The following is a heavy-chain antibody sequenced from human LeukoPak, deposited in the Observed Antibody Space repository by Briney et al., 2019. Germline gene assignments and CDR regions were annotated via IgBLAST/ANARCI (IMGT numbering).Heavy chain of an antibody. J-gene: IGHJ4*02. D-gene: IGHD3-16*02. Sequence: PSETLSLTCAVYGGSFSGYYWSWIRQPPGKGLEWIGEINHSGSTNYNPSLKSRVTISVDTSKNQFSLKLSSVTAADTAVYYCARGHHIYDYVWGSYRADLDYWGQGTLVTVSS. CDR3: ARGHHIYDYVWGSYRADLDY. CDR1: GGSFSGYY. CDR2: INHSGST. V-gene: IGHV4-34*01.